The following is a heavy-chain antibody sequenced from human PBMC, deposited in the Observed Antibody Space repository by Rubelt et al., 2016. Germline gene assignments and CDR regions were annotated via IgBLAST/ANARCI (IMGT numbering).Heavy chain of an antibody. D-gene: IGHD6-19*01. CDR1: GFTFSNAW. CDR3: AKPAIAVAGTDY. CDR2: IKSKTDGGTT. Sequence: EVQLVESGGGLVQPGGSLRLSCAASGFTFSNAWMNWVRQAPGKGLEWVGRIKSKTDGGTTDYAAPVKGRFTISRDNSKNSVYFQMNSLRADGTAVYYCAKPAIAVAGTDYWGQGTLVTVSS. V-gene: IGHV3-15*07. J-gene: IGHJ4*02.